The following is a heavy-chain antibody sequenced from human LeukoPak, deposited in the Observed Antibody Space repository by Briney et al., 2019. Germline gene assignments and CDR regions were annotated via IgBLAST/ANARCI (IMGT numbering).Heavy chain of an antibody. J-gene: IGHJ5*02. CDR1: GFTFSSSA. Sequence: GGSLRLSCAASGFTFSSSAMSWVRQAPGKGLEWVSAISNNGGYTYYADSVQGRFTISRDNSKNTLYLQMNSLRAEDTAVYYCAKDRKMSIAVGVGFDPWGQGTLVTVSS. V-gene: IGHV3-23*01. D-gene: IGHD6-19*01. CDR3: AKDRKMSIAVGVGFDP. CDR2: ISNNGGYT.